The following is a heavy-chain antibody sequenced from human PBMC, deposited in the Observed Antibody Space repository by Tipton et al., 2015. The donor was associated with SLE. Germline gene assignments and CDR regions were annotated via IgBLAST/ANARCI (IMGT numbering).Heavy chain of an antibody. J-gene: IGHJ3*01. CDR2: IYSGDKI. Sequence: SLRLSCAASGFDVSSNYMTWVRQAPGKGLEWVSVIYSGDKIYYADSVKGRFTISRDNSNNTLYLQMNSLRPEDTAVYFCARVRRARGAFDLWGQGTIITVPS. V-gene: IGHV3-53*05. D-gene: IGHD3-10*01. CDR3: ARVRRARGAFDL. CDR1: GFDVSSNY.